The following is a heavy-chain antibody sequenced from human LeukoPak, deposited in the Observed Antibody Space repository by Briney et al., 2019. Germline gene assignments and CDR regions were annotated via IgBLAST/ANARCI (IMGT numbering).Heavy chain of an antibody. CDR1: GYTLTELS. CDR3: ATYGSGSYYFGNYYYYYGMDV. Sequence: ASVKVSCKVSGYTLTELSMHWVRQAPGKGHEWMGGFDPEDGETIYAQKFQGRVTVTEDTSTDTAYMELSSLRSEDTAVYYCATYGSGSYYFGNYYYYYGMDVWGQGTTVTVSS. D-gene: IGHD3-10*01. J-gene: IGHJ6*02. V-gene: IGHV1-24*01. CDR2: FDPEDGET.